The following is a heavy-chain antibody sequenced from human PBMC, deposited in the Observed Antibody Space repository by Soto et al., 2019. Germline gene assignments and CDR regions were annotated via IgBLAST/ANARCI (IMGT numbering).Heavy chain of an antibody. J-gene: IGHJ3*02. CDR3: ARSGSYSRDAFDI. CDR2: INPSGGST. CDR1: GYTFTSYY. D-gene: IGHD1-26*01. Sequence: ASVKVSCKASGYTFTSYYIHWVRQAPRQGLEWMAIINPSGGSTNYAQKFQGRVTVTTDTSTSTANMELSSLSSEDTAVYYCARSGSYSRDAFDIWGQGTMVTVSS. V-gene: IGHV1-46*01.